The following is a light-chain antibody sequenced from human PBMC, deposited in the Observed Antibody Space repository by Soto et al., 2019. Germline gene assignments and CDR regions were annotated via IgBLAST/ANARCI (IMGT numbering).Light chain of an antibody. CDR3: QHYNSYSEA. Sequence: DIQMTQSPSTLSASVGDRVTITCRASQGISTWLAWYQQEPGKAPKLLIHKASSLQSGVPSRFSGSGSGTDFTLTISSLHPDDFATYYCQHYNSYSEAFGQGTKVDI. CDR1: QGISTW. CDR2: KAS. J-gene: IGKJ1*01. V-gene: IGKV1-5*03.